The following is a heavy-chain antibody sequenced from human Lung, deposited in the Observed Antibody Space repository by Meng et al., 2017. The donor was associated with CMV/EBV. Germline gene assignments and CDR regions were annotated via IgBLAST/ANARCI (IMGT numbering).Heavy chain of an antibody. CDR3: ASFPPPGKQWLVTDY. J-gene: IGHJ4*02. D-gene: IGHD6-19*01. CDR2: IYHSGST. Sequence: SGPGLGTPSGTLSLTVLVSGGPLSSSNWWSWVRQPPGKGLEWIGEIYHSGSTNYNPSLKSRVTISVDKSKNQFSLKLSSVTAADTAVYYCASFPPPGKQWLVTDYWGQGTLVTVSS. CDR1: GGPLSSSNW. V-gene: IGHV4-4*02.